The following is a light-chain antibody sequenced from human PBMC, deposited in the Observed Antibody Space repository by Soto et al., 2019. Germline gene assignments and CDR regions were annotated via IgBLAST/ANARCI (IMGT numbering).Light chain of an antibody. CDR2: GAS. V-gene: IGKV3-15*01. CDR3: QQYNNWPPWT. J-gene: IGKJ1*01. CDR1: QSVSSN. Sequence: EMVMTQSPATLSVSPGERATLSCRASQSVSSNLAWYQQKPGQAPRLLIYGASTRGTGIPARFSGSGSGTEFTLTISSLQSEDFAVYYCQQYNNWPPWTFGQGTKVEIK.